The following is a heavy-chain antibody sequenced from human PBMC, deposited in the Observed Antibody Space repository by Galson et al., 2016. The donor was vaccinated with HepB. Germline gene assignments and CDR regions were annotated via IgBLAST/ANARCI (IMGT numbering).Heavy chain of an antibody. CDR3: AKEVAGWSSYFQTAFLDS. V-gene: IGHV3-33*06. CDR2: IWYDGTKK. D-gene: IGHD3-3*01. J-gene: IGHJ4*02. Sequence: SLRLSCAASGFTFKNYGMHWVRQAPGKGLEWVAIIWYDGTKKYHKDPVKGRFTISRDNSKNTLYLEMNSLRADDTAVYYCAKEVAGWSSYFQTAFLDSWGQGTLVTVSP. CDR1: GFTFKNYG.